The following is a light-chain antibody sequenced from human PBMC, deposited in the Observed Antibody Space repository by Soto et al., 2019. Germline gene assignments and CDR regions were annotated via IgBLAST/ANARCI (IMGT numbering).Light chain of an antibody. CDR3: QQYGSSTIT. CDR1: QSVSSSY. J-gene: IGKJ5*01. Sequence: ESVLTQSPGTLSLSPGERATLSCRASQSVSSSYLAWYQQKPGQAPRLLIYGASSRATGIPDRLSGSGSGTDFTLTISRLEPEDFAVYYCQQYGSSTITFGQGTRLEIK. CDR2: GAS. V-gene: IGKV3-20*01.